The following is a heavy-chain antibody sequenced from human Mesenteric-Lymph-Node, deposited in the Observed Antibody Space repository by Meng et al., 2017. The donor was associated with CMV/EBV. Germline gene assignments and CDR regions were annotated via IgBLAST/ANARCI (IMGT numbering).Heavy chain of an antibody. CDR2: IYYSGST. CDR3: ARTPRGATTNLDY. J-gene: IGHJ4*02. CDR1: GGSISSSSYY. V-gene: IGHV4-39*07. D-gene: IGHD1-26*01. Sequence: SDTLSLTCTVSGGSISSSSYYWGWIRQPPGKGLEWIGSIYYSGSTSYNPSLKSRVIISVDTSKNQFSLKLSSVTAADTAVYYCARTPRGATTNLDYWGQGTLVTVSS.